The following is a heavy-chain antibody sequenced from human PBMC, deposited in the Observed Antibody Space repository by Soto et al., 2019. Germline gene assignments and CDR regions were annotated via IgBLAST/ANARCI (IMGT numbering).Heavy chain of an antibody. V-gene: IGHV4-31*03. Sequence: SETLSLTCTVSGGSISRGGYYWSWIRQHPGKGLEWIGYIYYSGSTYYNPSLKSRVTISVDTSKNQFSLKLSSVTAADTAVYYCARDLNYYGSGRHPTSSDPRGQGTLLTLSS. CDR2: IYYSGST. D-gene: IGHD3-10*01. CDR3: ARDLNYYGSGRHPTSSDP. J-gene: IGHJ5*02. CDR1: GGSISRGGYY.